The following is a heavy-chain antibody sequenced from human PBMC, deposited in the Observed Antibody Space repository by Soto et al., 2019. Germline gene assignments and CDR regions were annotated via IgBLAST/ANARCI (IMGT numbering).Heavy chain of an antibody. V-gene: IGHV3-23*01. D-gene: IGHD3-3*01. Sequence: EVHLLESGGGFVKPGGSLRLSCEGSGFIFSSHAMSWVRQAPGKGLEWVSSVSGSGASVHLPDFLKGRFSSSRGNSKNTVYLELNNLRVDDTAVYYCAKDLPLWSGYSVSENHWGQGTLVTVSS. CDR1: GFIFSSHA. CDR3: AKDLPLWSGYSVSENH. CDR2: VSGSGASV. J-gene: IGHJ5*02.